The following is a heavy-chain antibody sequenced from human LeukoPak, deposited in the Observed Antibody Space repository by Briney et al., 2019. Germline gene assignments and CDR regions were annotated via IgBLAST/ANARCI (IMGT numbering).Heavy chain of an antibody. J-gene: IGHJ4*02. CDR1: GGSISSGGYY. D-gene: IGHD3-3*01. CDR3: ASHPYYDFSTGYFH. V-gene: IGHV4-31*03. CDR2: IYYSGST. Sequence: SETLSLTCTVSGGSISSGGYYWRWIRQHPGKGLEWIVYIYYSGSTSYNPSLKSRVTIAVDTSKNQFSLKLSSVTAADTAVYYCASHPYYDFSTGYFHWGQGTLVTVSS.